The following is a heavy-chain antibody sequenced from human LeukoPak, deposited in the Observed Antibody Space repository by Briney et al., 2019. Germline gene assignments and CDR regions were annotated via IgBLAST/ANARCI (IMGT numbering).Heavy chain of an antibody. Sequence: KPSETLSLTCTVSGCSISSYYWSWTRQPAGKGLEWIGRIYTSGSTNYNPSLKSRVTMSVDTSKNQFSLKLSSVTAADTAVYYCARVVVGQTYYYYYYGMDVWGQGTTVTVSS. CDR1: GCSISSYY. D-gene: IGHD2-15*01. CDR2: IYTSGST. J-gene: IGHJ6*02. CDR3: ARVVVGQTYYYYYYGMDV. V-gene: IGHV4-4*07.